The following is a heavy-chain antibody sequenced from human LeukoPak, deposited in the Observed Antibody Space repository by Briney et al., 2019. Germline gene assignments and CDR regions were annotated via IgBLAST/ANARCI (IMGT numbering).Heavy chain of an antibody. D-gene: IGHD1-26*01. CDR3: ARDPLGARLHWDY. Sequence: GGSLRLSCAASGFTFSSYSMNWVRQAPGKGLEWVSYISSSSSTIYYADSVKGRFTISRDNAKNSLYLQMNSLRAEDTAVYYCARDPLGARLHWDYWGQGTLVTVSS. V-gene: IGHV3-48*04. CDR2: ISSSSSTI. J-gene: IGHJ4*02. CDR1: GFTFSSYS.